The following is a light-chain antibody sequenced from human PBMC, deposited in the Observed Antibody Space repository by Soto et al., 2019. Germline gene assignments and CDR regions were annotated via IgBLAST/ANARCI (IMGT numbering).Light chain of an antibody. Sequence: QSVLTPPPSASGTPGQRVTISCSGSNSNVGSNTVDWYQQLPGTAPKLLIYHNNQRPSGVPDRLSGSKSGTSASMAISGLGSEDEADDYCAAWDDSLIDVVFVRGTKVTV. V-gene: IGLV1-44*01. CDR1: NSNVGSNT. CDR3: AAWDDSLIDVV. J-gene: IGLJ2*01. CDR2: HNN.